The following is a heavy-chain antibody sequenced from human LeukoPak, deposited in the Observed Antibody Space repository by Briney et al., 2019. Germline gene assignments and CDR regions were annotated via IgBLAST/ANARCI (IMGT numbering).Heavy chain of an antibody. Sequence: GASVKLSCTASGYSFITYGISWVRQAPGQGLEWMGWISGNTGGTTYGQNFQGRVTMTTDTSTSTAYMELRSLRSDDTAIYYCARAHITMIRGNWFDPWGQGTLVTVSS. CDR3: ARAHITMIRGNWFDP. V-gene: IGHV1-18*01. D-gene: IGHD3-10*01. J-gene: IGHJ5*02. CDR1: GYSFITYG. CDR2: ISGNTGGT.